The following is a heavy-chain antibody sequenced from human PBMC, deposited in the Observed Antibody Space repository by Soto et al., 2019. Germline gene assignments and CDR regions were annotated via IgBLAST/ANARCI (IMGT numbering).Heavy chain of an antibody. V-gene: IGHV1-69*13. CDR1: GGTFSSYA. J-gene: IGHJ4*02. D-gene: IGHD6-19*01. CDR2: IIPIFGTA. Sequence: SVKVSCKASGGTFSSYAISCVRQAPGQGLEWMGGIIPIFGTANYAQKFQGRVTITADESTSTAYMELSSLRSEDTAVYYCARSGNSSRLVNAHDYWGQGTLVTVSS. CDR3: ARSGNSSRLVNAHDY.